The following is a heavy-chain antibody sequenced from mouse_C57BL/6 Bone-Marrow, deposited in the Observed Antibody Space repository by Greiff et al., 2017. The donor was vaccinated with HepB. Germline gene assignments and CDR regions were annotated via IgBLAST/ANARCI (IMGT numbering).Heavy chain of an antibody. CDR3: ARHGVDY. V-gene: IGHV5-6*01. CDR1: GFTFSSYG. J-gene: IGHJ2*01. CDR2: ISSGGSYT. Sequence: EVQVVESGGDLVKPGGSLKLSCAASGFTFSSYGMSWVRQTPDKRLEWVATISSGGSYTYYPDSVKGRFTISRDNAKNTLYLQMSSLKSEDTAMYYCARHGVDYWGQGTTLTVSS.